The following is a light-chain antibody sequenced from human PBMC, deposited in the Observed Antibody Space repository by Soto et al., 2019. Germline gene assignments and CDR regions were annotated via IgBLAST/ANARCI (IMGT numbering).Light chain of an antibody. V-gene: IGLV2-14*01. CDR2: DVS. CDR3: SSYTSSSTPLYV. Sequence: ALTQPASVSGSPGHSITISCTGTSSDVGGYNYVSWYQQHPGKAPKLMIYDVSNRPSGVSNRFSGSKSGNTASLTISGLQAEDEADYYCSSYTSSSTPLYVFGTGTKVTLL. CDR1: SSDVGGYNY. J-gene: IGLJ1*01.